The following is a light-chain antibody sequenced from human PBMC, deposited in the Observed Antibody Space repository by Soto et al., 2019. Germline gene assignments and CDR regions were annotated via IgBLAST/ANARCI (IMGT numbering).Light chain of an antibody. Sequence: EIVMTQTPLSLSVTPGQPASISCRSSQSLLHSDGGTYLYWYLQKPGQPPQLLIYEVSKRFSGVPERFTGSGSGTDFTLKIGRVEAEDVGVYSCMQSLLLPYTFGQGTKLEIK. CDR1: QSLLHSDGGTY. V-gene: IGKV2D-29*01. CDR2: EVS. CDR3: MQSLLLPYT. J-gene: IGKJ2*01.